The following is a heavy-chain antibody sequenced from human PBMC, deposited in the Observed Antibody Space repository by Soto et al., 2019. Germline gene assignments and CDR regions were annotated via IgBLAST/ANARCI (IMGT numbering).Heavy chain of an antibody. Sequence: VSLKVSCKASGYTFTSYAMHWVRQAPGQRLEWMGWINAGNGNTKYSQKFQGRVTITRDTSASTAYMELSSLRSEDTAVYYCARDPSYYGMDVWGQGTTVTVS. CDR3: ARDPSYYGMDV. J-gene: IGHJ6*02. CDR2: INAGNGNT. V-gene: IGHV1-3*01. CDR1: GYTFTSYA.